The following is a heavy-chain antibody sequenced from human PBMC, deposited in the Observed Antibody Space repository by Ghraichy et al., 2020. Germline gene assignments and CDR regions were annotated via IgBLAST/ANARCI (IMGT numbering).Heavy chain of an antibody. J-gene: IGHJ6*02. CDR2: IYYTGST. CDR1: GGSISSSSYY. CDR3: ARPQSDYNYAIDV. Sequence: GSLRLSCTVSGGSISSSSYYWAWIRQPPGKGLELIGSIYYTGSTYYNPSLKSHVTISVDRSKNQFSLKVSSVTAADTAVYYCARPQSDYNYAIDVWGQGTTVTVSS. V-gene: IGHV4-39*01.